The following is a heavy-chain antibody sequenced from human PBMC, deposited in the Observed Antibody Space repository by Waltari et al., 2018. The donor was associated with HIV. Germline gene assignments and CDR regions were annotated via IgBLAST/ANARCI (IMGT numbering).Heavy chain of an antibody. J-gene: IGHJ4*02. CDR2: IKRKTAGGTT. CDR1: GFTFSNAW. V-gene: IGHV3-15*01. CDR3: TTDPSPTSNFDY. Sequence: EVQLVESGGGLVKPGGSLRVSCAASGFTFSNAWMSWVRQAPGKGLEWVGHIKRKTAGGTTVCAAPVKGRFTISRDDSKNKLYLQMNSLKTEDTAVYYCTTDPSPTSNFDYWGQGTLVTVSS.